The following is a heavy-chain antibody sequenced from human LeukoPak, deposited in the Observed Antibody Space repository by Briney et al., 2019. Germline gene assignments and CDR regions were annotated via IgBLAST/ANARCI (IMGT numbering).Heavy chain of an antibody. CDR1: GYTFTGYY. CDR2: ISPNSGDT. V-gene: IGHV1-2*02. Sequence: ASVKVSCKASGYTFTGYYMHWVRQAPGQGLEWMGWISPNSGDTNYAQKFQGRVTMTGDTSISTAYMELSRLRSDDTAVYYCARGSEYQLLLGYFDYWGQGTLVTVSS. CDR3: ARGSEYQLLLGYFDY. J-gene: IGHJ4*02. D-gene: IGHD2-2*01.